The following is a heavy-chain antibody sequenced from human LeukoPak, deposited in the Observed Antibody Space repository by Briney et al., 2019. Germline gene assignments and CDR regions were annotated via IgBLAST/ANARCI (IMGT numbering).Heavy chain of an antibody. CDR3: ARGRRTVSRYFDY. CDR1: GGSFSGYY. CDR2: INHSGST. V-gene: IGHV4-34*01. J-gene: IGHJ4*02. D-gene: IGHD4-11*01. Sequence: SETLSLTCAVYGGSFSGYYWSWIRQPPGKGLEWIGEINHSGSTNYNPSLKSRVTISVDTSKNQFSLKLSSVTAADTAVYYCARGRRTVSRYFDYWGQGTLVTVSS.